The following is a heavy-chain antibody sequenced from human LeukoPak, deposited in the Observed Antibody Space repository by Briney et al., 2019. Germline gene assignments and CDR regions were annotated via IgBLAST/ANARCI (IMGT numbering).Heavy chain of an antibody. CDR2: IIPILGTV. Sequence: SAKVSCKVSGGTFRSNVISWVRQAPGQGPEWMGRIIPILGTVEYAEKFQGRVTITADKSTSTVYMELGSLKSEDTALYYCARGKGFVGHFDSWGQGTLVTVSS. CDR3: ARGKGFVGHFDS. V-gene: IGHV1-69*04. J-gene: IGHJ4*02. CDR1: GGTFRSNV. D-gene: IGHD2-15*01.